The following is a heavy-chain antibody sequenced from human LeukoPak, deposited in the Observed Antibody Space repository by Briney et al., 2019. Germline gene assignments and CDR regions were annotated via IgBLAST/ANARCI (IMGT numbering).Heavy chain of an antibody. J-gene: IGHJ4*02. V-gene: IGHV3-33*01. Sequence: GGSLRLSCVVSGFTFRNFGMHWVRQAPGKGLEWVAVIYYDGSDKYYVDSVKGRFAVSRDNSKNTLYLQMNNLRVEDTAVYRCARDRSQHYFDYWGQGALVTVSS. D-gene: IGHD5-18*01. CDR3: ARDRSQHYFDY. CDR2: IYYDGSDK. CDR1: GFTFRNFG.